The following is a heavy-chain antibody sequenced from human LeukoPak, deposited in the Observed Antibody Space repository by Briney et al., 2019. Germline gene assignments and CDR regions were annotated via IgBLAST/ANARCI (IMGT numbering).Heavy chain of an antibody. D-gene: IGHD2-2*01. CDR1: GGSISSGGYS. CDR3: ARDFRGYAPSDYYGMDV. CDR2: IYHSGST. J-gene: IGHJ6*02. V-gene: IGHV4-30-2*01. Sequence: PSETLSLTCAVSGGSISSGGYSWSWIRQPPGKGLEWIGYIYHSGSTYYNPSLKSRVTISVDTSKNQFSLKLSSVTAADTAVYYCARDFRGYAPSDYYGMDVWGQGTTVTVSS.